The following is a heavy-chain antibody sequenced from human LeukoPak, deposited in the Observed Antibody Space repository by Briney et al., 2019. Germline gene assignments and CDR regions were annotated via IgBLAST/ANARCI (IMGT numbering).Heavy chain of an antibody. CDR2: IIPIFGTA. V-gene: IGHV1-69*05. CDR1: GGSFSNYV. Sequence: SVKVSCKASGGSFSNYVITWVRQAPGQGLEWMGGIIPIFGTANYAQKFQGRVTITTDESTSTAYMELSSLRSEDTAVYYCASNIVGATGYYYYYMDVWGKGTTVTVSS. D-gene: IGHD1-26*01. CDR3: ASNIVGATGYYYYYMDV. J-gene: IGHJ6*03.